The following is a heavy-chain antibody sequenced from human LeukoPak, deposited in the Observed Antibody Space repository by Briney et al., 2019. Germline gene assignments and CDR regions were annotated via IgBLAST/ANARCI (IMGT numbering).Heavy chain of an antibody. Sequence: GGSLRLSCAASGFTFSSHAMSWVRQAPGKGLEWVSAISGSGGSTYYADSVKGRFTISRDNSKNTLYLQMNSLRAEDTAVYYCAKALAAGGPYYYGMDVWGQGTTVTVSS. D-gene: IGHD2-15*01. J-gene: IGHJ6*02. CDR1: GFTFSSHA. CDR3: AKALAAGGPYYYGMDV. V-gene: IGHV3-23*01. CDR2: ISGSGGST.